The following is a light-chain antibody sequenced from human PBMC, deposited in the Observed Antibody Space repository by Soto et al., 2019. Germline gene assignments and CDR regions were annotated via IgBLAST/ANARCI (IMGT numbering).Light chain of an antibody. Sequence: QSVLTQPPSASGTPGQRVTISCSGSSSNIGGNTVNWYQQLPGTAARVLIYSNNQRPSGVPDRFSGSKSGTSASLAISGLQSEDEADYYCAAWDDSLNAVVFGGGTKVTVL. CDR2: SNN. CDR1: SSNIGGNT. J-gene: IGLJ2*01. V-gene: IGLV1-44*01. CDR3: AAWDDSLNAVV.